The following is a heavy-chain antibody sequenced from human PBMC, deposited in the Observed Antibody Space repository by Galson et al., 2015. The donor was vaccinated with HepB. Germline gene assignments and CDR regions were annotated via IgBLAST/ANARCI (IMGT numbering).Heavy chain of an antibody. CDR1: GFTFSAHS. J-gene: IGHJ6*02. Sequence: SLRLSCAASGFTFSAHSMNWVRQAPGKGLEWVSPISSSGPYIYYADSVKGRFTISRDKAKNSLYLQMNRLRVEDTAVYYCARDREVRGIINYYYGMDVWGRGTTVTVSS. CDR2: ISSSGPYI. D-gene: IGHD3-10*01. V-gene: IGHV3-21*01. CDR3: ARDREVRGIINYYYGMDV.